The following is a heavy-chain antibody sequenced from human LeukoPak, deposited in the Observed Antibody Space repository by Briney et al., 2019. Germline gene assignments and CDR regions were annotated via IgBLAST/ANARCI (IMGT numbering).Heavy chain of an antibody. CDR3: ARSAKGSGWYYFDY. V-gene: IGHV2-70*01. CDR2: IDWDDDK. D-gene: IGHD6-19*01. CDR1: GISLSTSGMC. Sequence: ESGPTLGNPTQTLTLTCTFSGISLSTSGMCVSWIRHPPGKALEWLALIDWDDDKYYSTSLKTRLTISKDTSKNQMVLTMTNMDPVDTATYYCARSAKGSGWYYFDYWGQGTLVTVSS. J-gene: IGHJ4*02.